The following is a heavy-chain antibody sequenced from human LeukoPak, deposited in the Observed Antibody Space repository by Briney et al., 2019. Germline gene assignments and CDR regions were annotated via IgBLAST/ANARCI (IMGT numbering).Heavy chain of an antibody. D-gene: IGHD3-10*01. CDR2: ISYDGNIQ. CDR3: ARDRVTMVRGVNYYFDY. V-gene: IGHV3-30-3*01. J-gene: IGHJ4*02. Sequence: PGGSLRLSCAASGFTFSSYGMHWVRQAPGKGLEWVALISYDGNIQYYADSVKGRFTISRDNAKNSLYLQMNSLRAEDTAVYYCARDRVTMVRGVNYYFDYWGQGTLVTVSS. CDR1: GFTFSSYG.